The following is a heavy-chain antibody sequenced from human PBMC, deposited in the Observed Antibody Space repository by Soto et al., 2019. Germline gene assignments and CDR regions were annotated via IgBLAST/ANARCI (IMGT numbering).Heavy chain of an antibody. V-gene: IGHV4-34*01. CDR2: INHSGST. CDR1: GGSFSGYY. Sequence: QVQLQQWGAGLLKPSETLSLTCAVYGGSFSGYYWSWIRQPPGKGLEWIGEINHSGSTNYNPSLMSRVTISVDTSKNQFSLKRSSWTAADTAVYYCASSLGYCSGGSCSAEIWGQGTMVTVSS. CDR3: ASSLGYCSGGSCSAEI. J-gene: IGHJ3*02. D-gene: IGHD2-15*01.